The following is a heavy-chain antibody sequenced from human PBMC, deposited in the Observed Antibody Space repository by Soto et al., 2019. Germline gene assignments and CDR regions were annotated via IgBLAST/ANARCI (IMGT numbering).Heavy chain of an antibody. CDR1: GFTFSSYD. CDR3: ARVKNYPDSSSWSKLGMDV. J-gene: IGHJ6*02. V-gene: IGHV3-13*01. Sequence: GGSLRLSCAASGFTFSSYDMHWVRQATGKGLEWVSAIGTAGDTYYPGSVKGRFTISRENAKNSLYLQMNSLRAEDTAVYYCARVKNYPDSSSWSKLGMDVWGQGTTVTVSS. CDR2: IGTAGDT. D-gene: IGHD6-13*01.